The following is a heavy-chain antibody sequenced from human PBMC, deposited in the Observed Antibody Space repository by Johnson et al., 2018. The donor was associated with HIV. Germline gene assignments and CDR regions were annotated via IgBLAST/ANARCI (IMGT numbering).Heavy chain of an antibody. V-gene: IGHV3-30*14. Sequence: QVQLVESGGGLIQPGGSLRLSCAASGFTFSSYTIYWVRQTPGKGLEWVALISYDGSNKYYADSVKGRFTISRDNSKNTLYLQMNSLRAEDTAVYYCASLGVITYDAFDIWGQGTMVTVSS. J-gene: IGHJ3*02. CDR3: ASLGVITYDAFDI. CDR2: ISYDGSNK. CDR1: GFTFSSYT. D-gene: IGHD3-22*01.